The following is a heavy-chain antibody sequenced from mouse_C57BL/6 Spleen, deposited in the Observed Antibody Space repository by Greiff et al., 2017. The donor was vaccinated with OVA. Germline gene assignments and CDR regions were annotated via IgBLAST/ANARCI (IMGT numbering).Heavy chain of an antibody. Sequence: QVQLQQPGAELVKPGASVKLSCKASGYTFTSYWMHWVKQRPGQGLEWIGMIHPNSGSTNYNEKFKSKATLTVDKSSSTAYMQHSSLTSEDSAVYYCAERSGNTRYFDVWGTGTTVTVSS. CDR2: IHPNSGST. D-gene: IGHD6-1*01. CDR1: GYTFTSYW. V-gene: IGHV1-64*01. CDR3: AERSGNTRYFDV. J-gene: IGHJ1*03.